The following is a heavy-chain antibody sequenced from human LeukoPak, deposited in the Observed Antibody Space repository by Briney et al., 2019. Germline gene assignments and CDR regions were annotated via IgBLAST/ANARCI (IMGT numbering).Heavy chain of an antibody. J-gene: IGHJ4*02. CDR2: INHSGNT. V-gene: IGHV4-34*01. CDR3: ARGKRGYSSSWYDY. CDR1: GGSSSGYY. D-gene: IGHD6-13*01. Sequence: SETLSLTCAVYGGSSSGYYWSWIRQPPGKGLEWIGEINHSGNTNYNPSLKSRVTISVDTSKNQFSLKLSSVTAADTAVYYCARGKRGYSSSWYDYWGQGTLVTVSS.